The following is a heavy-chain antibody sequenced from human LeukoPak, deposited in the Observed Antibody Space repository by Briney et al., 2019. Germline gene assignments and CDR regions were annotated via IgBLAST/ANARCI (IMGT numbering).Heavy chain of an antibody. D-gene: IGHD3-16*01. J-gene: IGHJ3*01. CDR2: IRYDGDNK. CDR3: ARVGAVGGVFRAFDL. V-gene: IGHV3-30*02. Sequence: GGSLRLSCAASGFTFSGYGMHWVRQAPGKGLEWVAFIRYDGDNKYYTDSVKGRFTISRDNSKNTLYLQMNSLRAEDTAVYYCARVGAVGGVFRAFDLWGQGTMVTVSS. CDR1: GFTFSGYG.